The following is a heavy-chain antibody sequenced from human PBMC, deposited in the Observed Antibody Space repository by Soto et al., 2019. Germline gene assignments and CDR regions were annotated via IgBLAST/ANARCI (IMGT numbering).Heavy chain of an antibody. Sequence: QVKLVQSGAEVKKPGASVKVSCKTSGYTFTNYDINWVRQATGQGLEWMGWTNPKSGYTGSAQKFQGRVTMTRDSSTSTAYMELHSLTSEDTAVYFCARTAGDLDYWGQGTLITVSS. CDR1: GYTFTNYD. V-gene: IGHV1-8*01. CDR2: TNPKSGYT. D-gene: IGHD4-17*01. CDR3: ARTAGDLDY. J-gene: IGHJ4*02.